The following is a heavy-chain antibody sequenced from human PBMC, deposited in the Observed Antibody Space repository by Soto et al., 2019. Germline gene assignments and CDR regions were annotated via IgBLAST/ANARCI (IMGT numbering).Heavy chain of an antibody. CDR3: GHSDNDWNYGNYFDY. D-gene: IGHD1-7*01. J-gene: IGHJ4*02. V-gene: IGHV2-5*01. CDR2: IYWNDNK. Sequence: SGPTLVNPTQTLTLTCTFSGFSLSTGGVGVGWIRQPPGKALEWLALIYWNDNKIYSPSLKSRLTITKDTSKNQVVLTVTNMDPVDTGTYYCGHSDNDWNYGNYFDYWGQGTLVTVSS. CDR1: GFSLSTGGVG.